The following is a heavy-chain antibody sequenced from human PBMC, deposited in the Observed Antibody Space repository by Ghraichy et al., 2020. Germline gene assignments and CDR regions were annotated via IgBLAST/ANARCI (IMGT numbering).Heavy chain of an antibody. CDR3: AMQIAVAGTAVFDY. J-gene: IGHJ4*02. CDR1: GYTFTGYY. D-gene: IGHD6-19*01. Sequence: ASVKVSCKASGYTFTGYYMHWVRQAPGQGLEWMGWINPNSGGTNYAQKFQGRVTMTRDTSISTAYMELSRLRSDDTAVYYCAMQIAVAGTAVFDYWGQGTLVTVSS. V-gene: IGHV1-2*02. CDR2: INPNSGGT.